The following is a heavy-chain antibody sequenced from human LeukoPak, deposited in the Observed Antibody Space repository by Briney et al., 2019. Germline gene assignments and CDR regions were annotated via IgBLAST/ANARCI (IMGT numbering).Heavy chain of an antibody. J-gene: IGHJ4*02. V-gene: IGHV5-51*01. CDR2: IYPGDSDT. CDR1: GYSFTSYW. Sequence: KPGESLKISCKGSGYSFTSYWIGWVRQMPGKGLEWMGIIYPGDSDTRYSPSFQGQVTISADKSISTAYLQWSSLKASDTAMYYCARQGTDYYDSSGYYPLDYWGQGTLVTVSS. CDR3: ARQGTDYYDSSGYYPLDY. D-gene: IGHD3-22*01.